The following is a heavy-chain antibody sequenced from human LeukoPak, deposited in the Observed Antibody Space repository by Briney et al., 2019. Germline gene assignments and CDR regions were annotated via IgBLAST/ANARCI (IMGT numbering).Heavy chain of an antibody. J-gene: IGHJ3*02. CDR2: ISSSSSYI. V-gene: IGHV3-21*01. Sequence: GGSLRLSCAASGFTFSSYSMNWVRQAPGKGLEWVSSISSSSSYIYYADSVKGRFTISRDNAKNSLYLQMNSLRAEDTAVYYCARDRGGSEGAFDIWGQGTMVPVSS. CDR1: GFTFSSYS. D-gene: IGHD3-16*01. CDR3: ARDRGGSEGAFDI.